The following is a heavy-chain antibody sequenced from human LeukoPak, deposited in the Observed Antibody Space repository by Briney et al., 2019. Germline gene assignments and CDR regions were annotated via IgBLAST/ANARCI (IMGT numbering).Heavy chain of an antibody. Sequence: SETLSLTCTVSGYSISSGYYWGWIRQPPGKGLEWIGSIYHSGSTYHNPSLKSRVTISVDTSKNQFSLKLSSVTAADTAVYYCARASYDSSGYSPNYYYYYMDVWGKGTTVTVSS. D-gene: IGHD3-22*01. V-gene: IGHV4-38-2*02. CDR2: IYHSGST. J-gene: IGHJ6*03. CDR3: ARASYDSSGYSPNYYYYYMDV. CDR1: GYSISSGYY.